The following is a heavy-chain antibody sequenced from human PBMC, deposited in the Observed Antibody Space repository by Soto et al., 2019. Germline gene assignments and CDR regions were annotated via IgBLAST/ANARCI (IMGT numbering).Heavy chain of an antibody. Sequence: PSETLSLTCTVSGGSVSSGSYYWSWIRQPPGKGLEWIGYIYYSGSTNYNPSLKSRVTISVDTSKNQFSLKLSSVTAADTAVYYCARGQEYYYDSSGYYVLRYFDYWGQGTLVTVSS. J-gene: IGHJ4*02. CDR1: GGSVSSGSYY. D-gene: IGHD3-22*01. CDR3: ARGQEYYYDSSGYYVLRYFDY. V-gene: IGHV4-61*01. CDR2: IYYSGST.